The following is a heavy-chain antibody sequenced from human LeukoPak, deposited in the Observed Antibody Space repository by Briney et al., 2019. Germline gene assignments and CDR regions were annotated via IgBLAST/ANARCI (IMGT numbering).Heavy chain of an antibody. V-gene: IGHV7-4-1*02. CDR1: GYTFTTYA. CDR3: AKERWDLFHYFDF. J-gene: IGHJ4*02. D-gene: IGHD1-26*01. Sequence: GASVKVSCKASGYTFTTYAMNWVRQAPGQGLECMGWINTNTGNPTYAQGFTGRFVFSLDTSVSTAYLHISNLKAEDTAVYYCAKERWDLFHYFDFWGQGTLVTVSS. CDR2: INTNTGNP.